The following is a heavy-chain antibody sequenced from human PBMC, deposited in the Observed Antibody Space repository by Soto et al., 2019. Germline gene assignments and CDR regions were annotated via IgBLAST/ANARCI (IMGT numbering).Heavy chain of an antibody. J-gene: IGHJ4*02. Sequence: QVQLQESGPGLVKPSQPQSPPCTVPVASLSSGGYYWRGILQHPGKGLEWIGYIYYSGSTYYNPSLKSRVTISVDTSKNQFSLKLSSVTAADTAVYYCASSMVRGVDYWGQGTLVTVSS. D-gene: IGHD3-10*01. CDR2: IYYSGST. CDR1: VASLSSGGYY. CDR3: ASSMVRGVDY. V-gene: IGHV4-31*03.